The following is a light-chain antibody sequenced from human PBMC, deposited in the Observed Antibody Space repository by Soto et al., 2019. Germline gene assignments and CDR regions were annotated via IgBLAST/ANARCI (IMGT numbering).Light chain of an antibody. Sequence: DIQLTQSPSSLSSSVGDSVTITCRASQRISSYLNWYQQKPGKAPNLLIYAASTLPSGVPSRFSGSGSGTDFTLTIRSLQPEDFATYYCQQSYTTPLTFGGGTKVEIK. CDR1: QRISSY. J-gene: IGKJ4*01. CDR2: AAS. V-gene: IGKV1-39*01. CDR3: QQSYTTPLT.